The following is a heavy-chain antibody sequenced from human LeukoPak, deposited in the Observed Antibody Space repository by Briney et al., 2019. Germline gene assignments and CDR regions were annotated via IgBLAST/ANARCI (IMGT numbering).Heavy chain of an antibody. D-gene: IGHD2-15*01. J-gene: IGHJ3*02. Sequence: GGSLRLSCAASGFTVSSNYMSWVRQAPGKGLEWVSVIYSGGSTYYADSVKGRFTISRDNSKNTLYLQMNSLRAEDTAVYYCARLPGCSGASCYRAFDIWGQGTMVTVSS. CDR1: GFTVSSNY. V-gene: IGHV3-53*01. CDR2: IYSGGST. CDR3: ARLPGCSGASCYRAFDI.